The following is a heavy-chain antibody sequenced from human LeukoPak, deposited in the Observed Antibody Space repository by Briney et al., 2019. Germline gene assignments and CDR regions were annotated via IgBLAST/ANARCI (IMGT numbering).Heavy chain of an antibody. V-gene: IGHV4-61*02. J-gene: IGHJ5*02. CDR2: IYTSGST. CDR3: ARVVVGQLVRWFDP. CDR1: GGSISSGSYY. D-gene: IGHD6-6*01. Sequence: SQTLSLTCTVSGGSISSGSYYWSWIRQPAGKRLEWIGRIYTSGSTNYNPSLKSRVTISVDTSKNQFSLKLSSVTAADTAVYYCARVVVGQLVRWFDPWGQGTLVTVSS.